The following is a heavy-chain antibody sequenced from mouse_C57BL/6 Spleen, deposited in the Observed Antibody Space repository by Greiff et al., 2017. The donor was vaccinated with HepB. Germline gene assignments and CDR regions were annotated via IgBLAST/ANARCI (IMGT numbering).Heavy chain of an antibody. V-gene: IGHV1-82*01. D-gene: IGHD4-1*01. Sequence: QVQLQQSGPELVKPGASVKISCKASGYAFSSSWMNWVKQRPGKGLEWIGRIYPGDGDTNYNGKFKGKATLTADKSSSTAYMQLSSLTSEDSAVYFCARGAGTYDFDYWGQGTTLTVSS. CDR2: IYPGDGDT. CDR3: ARGAGTYDFDY. CDR1: GYAFSSSW. J-gene: IGHJ2*01.